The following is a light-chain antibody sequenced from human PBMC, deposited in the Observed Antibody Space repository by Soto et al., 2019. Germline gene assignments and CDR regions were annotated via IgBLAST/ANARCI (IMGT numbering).Light chain of an antibody. J-gene: IGKJ4*01. CDR1: QNIGTY. CDR3: TQSYNTPLT. CDR2: DAA. V-gene: IGKV1-39*01. Sequence: DIQMTQSPSALSAAVGDRVTVACRASQNIGTYLNWYQQKSGKAPKVLISDAASLQSGVPSGFSGSGSGTYFTLTISSLNPADQGTYDCTQSYNTPLTFGGGTNVAI.